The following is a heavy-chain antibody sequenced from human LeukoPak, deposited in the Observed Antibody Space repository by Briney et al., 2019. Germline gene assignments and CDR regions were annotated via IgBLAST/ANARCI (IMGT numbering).Heavy chain of an antibody. V-gene: IGHV3-48*01. Sequence: GGSLRLSCEASGFSFSAYSMSWVRQAPGKGLVWISYIRSSSTTIYYADSVKGRFTISRDNAENSMYLQMNSLRVEDTAVYFCARDSRSHCGTDACYGPYFDYWGQGTLVAVSS. D-gene: IGHD2-2*01. CDR1: GFSFSAYS. CDR3: ARDSRSHCGTDACYGPYFDY. CDR2: IRSSSTTI. J-gene: IGHJ4*02.